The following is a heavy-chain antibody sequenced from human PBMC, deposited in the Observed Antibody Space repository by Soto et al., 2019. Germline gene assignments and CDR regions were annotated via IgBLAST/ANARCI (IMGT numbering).Heavy chain of an antibody. CDR3: ARLIAAAGTLDY. CDR1: GGSISSGDYY. V-gene: IGHV4-30-4*01. D-gene: IGHD6-13*01. Sequence: QVQLQESGPGLVKPSQTLSLTCTVSGGSISSGDYYWSWIRQPPGKGLEWIGYIYYSGSTYYNPSLKSRFTLSVDPSKNQFSLKLSSVTAADTAVYYCARLIAAAGTLDYWGQGTLVTVSS. J-gene: IGHJ4*02. CDR2: IYYSGST.